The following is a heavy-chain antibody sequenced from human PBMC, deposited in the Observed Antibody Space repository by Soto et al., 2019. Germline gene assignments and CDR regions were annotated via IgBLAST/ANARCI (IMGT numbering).Heavy chain of an antibody. V-gene: IGHV1-69*12. J-gene: IGHJ3*02. CDR1: GGTFSSYA. D-gene: IGHD2-15*01. CDR3: ARMLGYCSGGSCYGNAFDI. Sequence: QVQLVQSGAEVKKPGSSVKVSCKASGGTFSSYAISWVRQAPGQGLEWMGGIIPIFGTATYAQKFQGRVTITADESTSTAYMELSSLRSEDTAVYYCARMLGYCSGGSCYGNAFDIWGQGTMVTVSS. CDR2: IIPIFGTA.